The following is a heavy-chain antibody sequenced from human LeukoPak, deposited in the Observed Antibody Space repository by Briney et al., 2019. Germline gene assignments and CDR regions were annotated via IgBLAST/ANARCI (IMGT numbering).Heavy chain of an antibody. CDR3: ARVQYSSSWETYYFDY. CDR1: GYTFTSYD. J-gene: IGHJ4*02. D-gene: IGHD6-13*01. Sequence: ASVTVSCKASGYTFTSYDISWVRQAPGQGLEWMGWISAYNGNTNYAQKLQGRVTMTTDTSTSTAYMELRSLRSDDTAVYYCARVQYSSSWETYYFDYWGQGTLVTVSS. CDR2: ISAYNGNT. V-gene: IGHV1-18*01.